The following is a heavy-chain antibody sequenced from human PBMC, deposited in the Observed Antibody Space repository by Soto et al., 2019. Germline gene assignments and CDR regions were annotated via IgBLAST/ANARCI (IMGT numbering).Heavy chain of an antibody. V-gene: IGHV3-11*06. CDR2: SSNSGSFT. Sequence: GGSLRLSCAASGFTFSDHYMSWIRQAPGKGLEWIGYSSNSGSFTRYADSVKGRFSISRDDAKNSLYLQINSLRGDDTAIYYCVRSGDNYNLLDYWGQGTPVTVSS. CDR1: GFTFSDHY. D-gene: IGHD1-1*01. J-gene: IGHJ4*02. CDR3: VRSGDNYNLLDY.